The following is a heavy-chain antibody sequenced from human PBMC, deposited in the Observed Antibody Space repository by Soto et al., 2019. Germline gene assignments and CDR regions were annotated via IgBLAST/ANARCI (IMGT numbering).Heavy chain of an antibody. CDR3: TKNSAYALDY. CDR1: GGSVSNNNW. J-gene: IGHJ4*02. D-gene: IGHD5-12*01. V-gene: IGHV4-4*02. CDR2: IHHSGGT. Sequence: QVQLQESGPGLVKPSGTLSLSCAVSGGSVSNNNWWSWVRQSPGNGLEWIGEIHHSGGTSYNPSPGSRATISVDKSKNELSLRLNYVTAADTAVYYCTKNSAYALDYWGLGILVTVSS.